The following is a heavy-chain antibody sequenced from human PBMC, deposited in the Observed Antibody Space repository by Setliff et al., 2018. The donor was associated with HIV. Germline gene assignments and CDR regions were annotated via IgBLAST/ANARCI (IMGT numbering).Heavy chain of an antibody. CDR3: PTDASRVATVY. CDR2: IKSKTDGGTT. J-gene: IGHJ4*02. Sequence: PGGSLRLSCAASGFTFSNAWMSWVRQAPGKGLEWVGRIKSKTDGGTTDYAAPVKGRFTISRDDSKNTLYLQMNSLKTEDTAVYYCPTDASRVATVYWGQGTLVTVSS. V-gene: IGHV3-15*01. D-gene: IGHD5-12*01. CDR1: GFTFSNAW.